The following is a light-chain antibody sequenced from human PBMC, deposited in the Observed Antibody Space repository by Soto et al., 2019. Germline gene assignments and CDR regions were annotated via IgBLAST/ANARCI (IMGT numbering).Light chain of an antibody. V-gene: IGKV1-5*01. CDR3: QHFNSYLGT. CDR1: QSISSW. CDR2: DAS. Sequence: DIPMTQSPSTLSAPSGDSVTIXXRASQSISSWLAWYQHKPGKAPKLXIYDASNLDSGVPSRFSGSGSGTEFSLTISNLQPDDCATYYCQHFNSYLGTFGQGTRLEIK. J-gene: IGKJ5*01.